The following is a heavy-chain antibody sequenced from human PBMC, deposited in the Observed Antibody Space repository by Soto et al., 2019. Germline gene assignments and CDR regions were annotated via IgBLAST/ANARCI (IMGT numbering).Heavy chain of an antibody. CDR3: ARGLVWFGETGRYYYYGMDV. V-gene: IGHV4-34*01. Sequence: SETLSLTCAVYGGSFSGYYWSWIRQPPGKGLEWIGEINHSGSTNYNPSLKSRVTITEDTSKNQFSLKLSSVTAADTAVYYFARGLVWFGETGRYYYYGMDVWGQGTTVTVSS. J-gene: IGHJ6*02. CDR1: GGSFSGYY. D-gene: IGHD3-10*01. CDR2: INHSGST.